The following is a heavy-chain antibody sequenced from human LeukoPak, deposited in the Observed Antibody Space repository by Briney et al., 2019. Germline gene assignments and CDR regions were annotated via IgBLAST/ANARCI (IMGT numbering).Heavy chain of an antibody. D-gene: IGHD2-15*01. J-gene: IGHJ6*02. V-gene: IGHV3-49*04. CDR1: GFMFVDYG. Sequence: GSLRLSFIGSGFMFVDYGLSWVRQAPGKGLEWIDRIRSNGYGATTEFAASVSGRFSISRDDSKSSVYLEVNNLKTEDTAVYYCARNTPYCSDGTCYRDYYYYGADVWGQGTTVIVSS. CDR3: ARNTPYCSDGTCYRDYYYYGADV. CDR2: IRSNGYGATT.